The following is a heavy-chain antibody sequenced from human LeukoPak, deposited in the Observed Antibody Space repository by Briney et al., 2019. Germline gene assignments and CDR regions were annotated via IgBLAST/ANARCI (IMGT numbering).Heavy chain of an antibody. J-gene: IGHJ4*02. CDR2: IYSGGST. Sequence: GGSLRLSCAASGFTVSSNSMTWVRQAPGKGLEWVSLIYSGGSTYYADSVKGRFTISRDNSKNTPYLQMNSLRAEDTAVYYCARAKSGSSPWDYWGQGTLVTVSS. CDR1: GFTVSSNS. V-gene: IGHV3-53*01. D-gene: IGHD1-26*01. CDR3: ARAKSGSSPWDY.